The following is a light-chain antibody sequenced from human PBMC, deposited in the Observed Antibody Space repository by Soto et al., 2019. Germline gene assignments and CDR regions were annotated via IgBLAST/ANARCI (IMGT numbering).Light chain of an antibody. Sequence: DIQMTQSPSSISASVGDRATITCRASQPISSWLAWYQQVPGQAPYLLIYPASTLQSGVPSRFSGSGSGTDFTLSINSLQPEDFANYYCQQGYNFPRAFGQGTRVEI. CDR2: PAS. V-gene: IGKV1-12*01. J-gene: IGKJ1*01. CDR3: QQGYNFPRA. CDR1: QPISSW.